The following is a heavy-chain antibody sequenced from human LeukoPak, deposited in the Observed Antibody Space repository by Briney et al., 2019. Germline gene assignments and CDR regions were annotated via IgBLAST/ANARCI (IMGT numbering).Heavy chain of an antibody. Sequence: GGSLRLSCAASGFIFSSNYMSWVRQAPGKGLEWVSVIYSGGSTYYADSVKGRFTISRDNSKNTLYLQMNSLRAEDTAVYYCASSHCGGDCYSGNFDYWGQGTLVTVSS. CDR1: GFIFSSNY. CDR2: IYSGGST. V-gene: IGHV3-53*01. CDR3: ASSHCGGDCYSGNFDY. D-gene: IGHD2-21*02. J-gene: IGHJ4*02.